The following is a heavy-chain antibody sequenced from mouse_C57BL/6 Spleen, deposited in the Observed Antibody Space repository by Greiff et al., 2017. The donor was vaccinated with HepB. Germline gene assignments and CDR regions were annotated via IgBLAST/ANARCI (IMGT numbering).Heavy chain of an antibody. CDR1: GYAFSSYW. Sequence: VQVVESGAELVKPGASVKISCKASGYAFSSYWMNWVKQRPGKGLEWIGQIYPGDGDTNYNGKFKGKATLTADKSSSTAYMQLSSLTSEDSAVYFCAREVILGRGAMDYWGQGTSVTVSS. CDR3: AREVILGRGAMDY. CDR2: IYPGDGDT. J-gene: IGHJ4*01. D-gene: IGHD4-1*01. V-gene: IGHV1-80*01.